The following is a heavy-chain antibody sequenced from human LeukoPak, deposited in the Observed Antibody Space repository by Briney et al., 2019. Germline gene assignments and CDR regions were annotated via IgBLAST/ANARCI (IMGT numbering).Heavy chain of an antibody. D-gene: IGHD2-15*01. J-gene: IGHJ4*02. CDR3: ASQPSKLGGDY. Sequence: SVKASCTASGYTFTGYYMHWVRQAPGQGLEWMGWINPNSGSTNYAQKFQARVTMTRDTSISTAYMELSRLRSDDTAVYSCASQPSKLGGDYWGQGTLVTVSS. V-gene: IGHV1-2*02. CDR1: GYTFTGYY. CDR2: INPNSGST.